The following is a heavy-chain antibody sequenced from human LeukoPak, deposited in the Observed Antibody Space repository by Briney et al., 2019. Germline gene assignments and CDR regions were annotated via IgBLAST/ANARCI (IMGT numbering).Heavy chain of an antibody. CDR2: IRSKVNSYAT. J-gene: IGHJ4*02. Sequence: GGSLRLSCAASVFTFSGSAIHWVRQASGKGLEWVGRIRSKVNSYATAYAASVKGRFTISRDDSKNTAYLQMNSLKTDDTAVYYCTRRIDATYYYDSSGYYSVDFDYWGQGTLVTVSS. CDR3: TRRIDATYYYDSSGYYSVDFDY. CDR1: VFTFSGSA. D-gene: IGHD3-22*01. V-gene: IGHV3-73*01.